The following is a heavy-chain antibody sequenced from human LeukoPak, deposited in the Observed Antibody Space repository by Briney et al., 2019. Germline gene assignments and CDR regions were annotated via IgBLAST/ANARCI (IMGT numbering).Heavy chain of an antibody. Sequence: GGSLRLSCAASGFTVSTYYMSWVRQAPGKGLEWVSIIYTAGTTYYADSVKGRFTISRDNSKNTLYLQMNSLRAEDTAVYYCARDRMSRDGYNSFDYWGQGTLVTVSS. CDR2: IYTAGTT. D-gene: IGHD5-24*01. CDR1: GFTVSTYY. CDR3: ARDRMSRDGYNSFDY. V-gene: IGHV3-66*01. J-gene: IGHJ4*02.